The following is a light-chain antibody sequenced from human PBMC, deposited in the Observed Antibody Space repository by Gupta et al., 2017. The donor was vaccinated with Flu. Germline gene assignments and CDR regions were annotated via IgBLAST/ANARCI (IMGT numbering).Light chain of an antibody. CDR2: HAS. J-gene: IGKJ4*01. CDR1: ESIGDY. Sequence: EIVLTQSPVTLSLSPGGTATLSCRASESIGDYLTWLQQKPGQAPRLVIYHASKRATGIPPRFRGSGSGTEFTLTISTLDPEDFAIYYCQQRSVWPLTFGRGTRVEIK. CDR3: QQRSVWPLT. V-gene: IGKV3-11*01.